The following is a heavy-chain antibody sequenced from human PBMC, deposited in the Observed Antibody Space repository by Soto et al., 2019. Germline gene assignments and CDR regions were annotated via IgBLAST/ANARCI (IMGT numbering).Heavy chain of an antibody. CDR2: INAGNGNT. V-gene: IGHV1-3*01. Sequence: GASVKVSCKASGYTFTSYAMHWVRQAPGQRLEWMGWINAGNGNTKYSQKFQGRVTITRDTSASTAYMELSSLRSEDTAVYYCASNGMGIAVAGTNYYGMDVWGQGTTVTVS. D-gene: IGHD6-19*01. J-gene: IGHJ6*02. CDR3: ASNGMGIAVAGTNYYGMDV. CDR1: GYTFTSYA.